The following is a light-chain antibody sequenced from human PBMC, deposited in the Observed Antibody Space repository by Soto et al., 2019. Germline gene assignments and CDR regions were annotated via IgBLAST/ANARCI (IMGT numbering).Light chain of an antibody. V-gene: IGKV1-5*01. CDR3: QXYNSYWT. CDR1: QSISSW. Sequence: DIQMTQSPSTLSASVGDRVTITCRASQSISSWLAWYQQKPGKAPKLLIYDASSLESGVPSRFSGSGSGTEFTLTISSLQPDDFATYYCQXYNSYWTFGQGTKVDIK. CDR2: DAS. J-gene: IGKJ1*01.